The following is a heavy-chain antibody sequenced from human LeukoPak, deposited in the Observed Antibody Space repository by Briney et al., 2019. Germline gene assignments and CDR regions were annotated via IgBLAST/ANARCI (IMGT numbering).Heavy chain of an antibody. V-gene: IGHV1-69*13. CDR3: AITGPGSGSYHDY. CDR2: IIPIFGTA. D-gene: IGHD3-10*01. Sequence: SVKVSCKASGGTFSSYAIGWVRQAPGQGLEWMGGIIPIFGTANYAQKFQGRVTITADESTSTAYMELSSLRSEDTAVYYCAITGPGSGSYHDYWGQGTLVTVSS. J-gene: IGHJ4*02. CDR1: GGTFSSYA.